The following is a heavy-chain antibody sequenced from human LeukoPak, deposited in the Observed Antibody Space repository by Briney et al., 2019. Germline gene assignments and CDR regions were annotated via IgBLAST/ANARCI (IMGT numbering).Heavy chain of an antibody. CDR1: RFTFSDAW. D-gene: IGHD5-12*01. V-gene: IGHV3-15*01. J-gene: IGHJ4*02. CDR2: IKPKSAGETI. CDR3: SADVPTRQPQIDY. Sequence: GGSLRLSCVASRFTFSDAWLSWWRQATGQGPEWIGRIKPKSAGETIDYAAPVKGRFSSSRDDSKYTLYLHMHSLKTDDTAVYYCSADVPTRQPQIDYWGLGTQVTVSS.